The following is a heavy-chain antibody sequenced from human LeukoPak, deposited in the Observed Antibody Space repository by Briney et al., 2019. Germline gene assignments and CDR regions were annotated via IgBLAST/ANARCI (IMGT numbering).Heavy chain of an antibody. V-gene: IGHV3-48*02. D-gene: IGHD6-19*01. CDR3: ARAPVRGAVAGVDY. CDR2: ITGSGSDI. J-gene: IGHJ4*02. CDR1: GFTFNIYS. Sequence: GGSLRLSCAASGFTFNIYSMNWVRQAPGKGLEWISYITGSGSDISYADSVKGRFTISRDNAKNSLYLQMNSLRDEDTAVYYCARAPVRGAVAGVDYWGQGTLVTVSS.